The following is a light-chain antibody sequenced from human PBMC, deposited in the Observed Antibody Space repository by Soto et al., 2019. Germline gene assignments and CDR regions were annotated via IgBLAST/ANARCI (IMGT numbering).Light chain of an antibody. Sequence: EIVLTQSPATLSLSPGERATLSCRASQSVSSYLAWYQQKPGQAPRLFIYDASNRATGIPARFSGSGSGTDFTLTISSLEPEDFAVYFCHQSGNSPYTFGQGTKLEI. V-gene: IGKV3-11*01. J-gene: IGKJ2*01. CDR2: DAS. CDR1: QSVSSY. CDR3: HQSGNSPYT.